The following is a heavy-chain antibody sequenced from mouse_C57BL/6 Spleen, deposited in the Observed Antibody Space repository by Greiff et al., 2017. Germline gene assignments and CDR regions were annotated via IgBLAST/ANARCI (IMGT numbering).Heavy chain of an antibody. CDR1: GYTFTSYW. CDR2: INPSNGGT. D-gene: IGHD2-5*01. CDR3: ARSSNYVGDWYFDV. J-gene: IGHJ1*03. V-gene: IGHV1-53*01. Sequence: VQLQQSGTELVKPGASVKLSCKASGYTFTSYWMHWVKQRPGQGLEWIGNINPSNGGTNYNEKFKSKATLTVDKSSSTAYMQLSSLTSEDSAVYYCARSSNYVGDWYFDVWGTGTTVTVSS.